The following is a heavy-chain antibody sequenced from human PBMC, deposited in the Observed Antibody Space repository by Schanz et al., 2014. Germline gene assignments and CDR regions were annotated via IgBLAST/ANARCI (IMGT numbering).Heavy chain of an antibody. J-gene: IGHJ2*01. CDR2: ISDSGDTA. CDR3: AKDAPYPFDL. V-gene: IGHV3-23*04. Sequence: EVQLVESGGDLVQPGGSLRLSCSASGFTFSTFAMHWVRQAPGKGLEWVSLISDSGDTAYYADSVKGRFTISRDNSKNTLYLQMNSLRAEDTAIYYCAKDAPYPFDLWGRGTLITVSS. CDR1: GFTFSTFA.